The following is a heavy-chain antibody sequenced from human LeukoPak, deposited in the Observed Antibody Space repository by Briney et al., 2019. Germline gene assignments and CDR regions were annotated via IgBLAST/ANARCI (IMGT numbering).Heavy chain of an antibody. CDR1: GYSFNVYY. CDR2: INPKSGDT. J-gene: IGHJ4*02. Sequence: ASVKVSCKASGYSFNVYYMHWLRQVPGQGLEWMGWINPKSGDTKYAQKFQGRVAMTRDTSLNTAYMGLSRLRSDDTAVYYCARDQGAVVVVTARFDSWGQGTLVTVSP. CDR3: ARDQGAVVVVTARFDS. V-gene: IGHV1-2*02. D-gene: IGHD2-21*02.